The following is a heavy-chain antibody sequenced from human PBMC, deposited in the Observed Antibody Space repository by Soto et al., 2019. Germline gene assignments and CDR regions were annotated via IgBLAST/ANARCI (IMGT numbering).Heavy chain of an antibody. V-gene: IGHV3-23*01. D-gene: IGHD1-26*01. CDR3: VKEGKMGVEGFDF. CDR1: GFTFSDHA. CDR2: IRGDLVTT. J-gene: IGHJ4*02. Sequence: EMRLLESGGDLVQPGGSLRLSCATSGFTFSDHAMHWVRQAPGEGLEWVSGIRGDLVTTPYADSVKGRFTISRDNSKNTLYLQMNSLRAEDTAIYYCVKEGKMGVEGFDFWGQGTLVTVSS.